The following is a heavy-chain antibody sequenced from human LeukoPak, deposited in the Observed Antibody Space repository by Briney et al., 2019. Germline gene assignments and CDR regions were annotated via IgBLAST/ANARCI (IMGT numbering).Heavy chain of an antibody. D-gene: IGHD6-19*01. CDR3: TKGGTGWNYFDC. Sequence: PGGSLSLSCAASGFTVTNNDMSWVRQAPGKGLEWASVIYSGDNTNYADSVKGRFTISRDNSKNTLYLQMNSLRAEDTAVYYCTKGGTGWNYFDCWGQGTLVTVSS. V-gene: IGHV3-66*02. J-gene: IGHJ4*02. CDR1: GFTVTNND. CDR2: IYSGDNT.